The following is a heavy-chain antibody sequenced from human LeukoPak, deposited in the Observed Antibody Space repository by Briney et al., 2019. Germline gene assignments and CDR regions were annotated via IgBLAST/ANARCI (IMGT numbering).Heavy chain of an antibody. Sequence: GASVKVSCKVSGYTLTELSMHWVRQAPGKGLEWMGGFDPEDGETIYAQKFQGRVTMTEDTSTDTAYMELSSLRSEDTAVYYCATDRVVFGGSYFADASDIWGQGTMVTVSS. CDR2: FDPEDGET. CDR1: GYTLTELS. V-gene: IGHV1-24*01. CDR3: ATDRVVFGGSYFADASDI. D-gene: IGHD1-26*01. J-gene: IGHJ3*02.